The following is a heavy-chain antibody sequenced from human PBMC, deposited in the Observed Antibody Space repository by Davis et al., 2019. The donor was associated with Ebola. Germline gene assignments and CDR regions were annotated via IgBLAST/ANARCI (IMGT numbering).Heavy chain of an antibody. J-gene: IGHJ4*02. Sequence: GGSLRLSCTVSGFTFNTYWMDWVRQAPGKGLEWVANIKSDGREKNLMDAVKGRFTIFRDNTKNSLYLQMNSLRDEDTAVYYCARNRGHQQFDYWGQGTLVTVSS. CDR2: IKSDGREK. CDR1: GFTFNTYW. CDR3: ARNRGHQQFDY. V-gene: IGHV3-7*03. D-gene: IGHD1/OR15-1a*01.